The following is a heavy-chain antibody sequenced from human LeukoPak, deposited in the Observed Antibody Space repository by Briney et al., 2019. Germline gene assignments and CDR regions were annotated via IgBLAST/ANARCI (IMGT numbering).Heavy chain of an antibody. V-gene: IGHV3-23*01. CDR3: AKGTAAVDY. CDR2: ISGSGGGT. Sequence: GGSLRLSCAASGFTFSTSAMTWVRPAPGKGLEWVSSISGSGGGTYYADSVKGRFIISRDNSKNTLYLQMNGLRADDTAVYYCAKGTAAVDYWGQGTLVTVSS. J-gene: IGHJ4*02. D-gene: IGHD6-13*01. CDR1: GFTFSTSA.